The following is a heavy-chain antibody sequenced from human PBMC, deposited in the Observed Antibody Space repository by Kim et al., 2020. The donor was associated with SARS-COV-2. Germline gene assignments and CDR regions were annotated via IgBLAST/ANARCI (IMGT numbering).Heavy chain of an antibody. J-gene: IGHJ4*02. V-gene: IGHV3-30*02. Sequence: YYADSVKGRFTISRDNSKNTLYLQMNSLRAEDTAVYYCAKDLTTVTTFDYWGQGTLVTVSS. CDR3: AKDLTTVTTFDY. D-gene: IGHD4-17*01.